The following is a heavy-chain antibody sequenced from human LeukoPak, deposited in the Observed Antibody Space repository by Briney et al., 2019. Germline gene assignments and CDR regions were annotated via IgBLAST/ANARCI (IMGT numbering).Heavy chain of an antibody. J-gene: IGHJ4*02. CDR3: ARDGHSSGSFDY. CDR2: ISATADYQ. Sequence: GGSLRLSCAASGFTFSSFSMNWVRQAPGKGLEWVSFISATADYQHYADSVKGRFTISRDNAKRSLYLQMNSLRPEDTAVYYCARDGHSSGSFDYWGQGTLVTVSS. CDR1: GFTFSSFS. V-gene: IGHV3-21*01. D-gene: IGHD3-10*01.